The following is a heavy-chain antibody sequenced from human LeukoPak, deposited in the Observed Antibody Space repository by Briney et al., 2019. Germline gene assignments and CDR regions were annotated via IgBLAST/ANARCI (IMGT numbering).Heavy chain of an antibody. CDR2: IKHSVNA. V-gene: IGHV4-34*01. D-gene: IGHD3-10*01. J-gene: IGHJ4*02. CDR3: ARAINYGSGSYNFDY. Sequence: SETLSLTCVLHGGSIGGYYWSWIRQSPGKGLEWIGEIKHSVNANYNPSLMSRVTTSVDTSKTQFSLKMTSVTAADTAVYYCARAINYGSGSYNFDYWGQGALVTVSS. CDR1: GGSIGGYY.